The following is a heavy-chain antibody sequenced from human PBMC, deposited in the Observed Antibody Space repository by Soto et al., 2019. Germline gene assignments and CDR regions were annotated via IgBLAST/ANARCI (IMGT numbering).Heavy chain of an antibody. CDR3: ATRVWSGYYIDI. V-gene: IGHV1-18*01. CDR2: ISAYNGNT. J-gene: IGHJ3*02. CDR1: GYTFASYG. D-gene: IGHD3-3*01. Sequence: ASVKVSCKASGYTFASYGISWVRQAPGQGLEWMGWISAYNGNTNYAQKLQGRVTMTTDTSTSTAYMELRSLRSDDTAVYYCATRVWSGYYIDIWGQGTMVTVSS.